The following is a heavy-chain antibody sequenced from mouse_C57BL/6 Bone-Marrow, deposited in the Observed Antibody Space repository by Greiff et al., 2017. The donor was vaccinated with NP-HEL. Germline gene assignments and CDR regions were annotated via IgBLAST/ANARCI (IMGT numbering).Heavy chain of an antibody. V-gene: IGHV1-55*01. Sequence: VQLQQPGAELVKPGASVKMSCKASGYTFTSYWITWVKQRPGQGLAWIGDIYPGSGSTNYNETFKSKATLTVDTSSSTAYMQLSSLTSEDSAVYYCARGGEGQGDYWGQGTSVTVSS. CDR1: GYTFTSYW. J-gene: IGHJ4*01. CDR2: IYPGSGST. D-gene: IGHD2-13*01. CDR3: ARGGEGQGDY.